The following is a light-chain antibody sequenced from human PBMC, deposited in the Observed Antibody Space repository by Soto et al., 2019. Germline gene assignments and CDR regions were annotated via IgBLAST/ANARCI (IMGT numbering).Light chain of an antibody. Sequence: DIQVTTSPSFLSQSLGDSFTTTVLASQGISSYLAWYQQKPGKAPKLLIYDASTLESGVPSRFSGSGSGTEFTLTISSLQPEDFATYYCQQLNSYPLIFGGGTKV. CDR2: DAS. CDR3: QQLNSYPLI. CDR1: QGISSY. V-gene: IGKV1-9*01. J-gene: IGKJ4*01.